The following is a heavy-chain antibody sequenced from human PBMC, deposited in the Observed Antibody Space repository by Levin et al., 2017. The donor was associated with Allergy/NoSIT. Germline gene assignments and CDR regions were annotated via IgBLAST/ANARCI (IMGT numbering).Heavy chain of an antibody. CDR2: IIPIFGTA. CDR3: ARAYGDPIQFDP. V-gene: IGHV1-69*13. CDR1: GGTFSSYA. J-gene: IGHJ5*02. D-gene: IGHD4-17*01. Sequence: SVKVSCKASGGTFSSYAISWVRQAPGQGLEWMGGIIPIFGTANYAQKFQGRVTITADESTSTAYMELSSLRSEDTAVYYCARAYGDPIQFDPWGQGTLVTVSS.